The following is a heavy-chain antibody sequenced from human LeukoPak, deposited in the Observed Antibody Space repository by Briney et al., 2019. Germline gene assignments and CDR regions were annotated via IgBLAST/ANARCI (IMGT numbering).Heavy chain of an antibody. D-gene: IGHD5-18*01. V-gene: IGHV3-43*02. J-gene: IGHJ5*02. CDR1: GFTFDDYA. CDR2: ISGDGGST. Sequence: QPGGSLRLSCAASGFTFDDYAMHWVRQAPGKGLEWVSLISGDGGSTYYADSVKGRFTISRDNSKNSLYLQMNSLRTEDTALYYCAKDPLEYSYGSSPRGGWFDPWGQGTLVTVSS. CDR3: AKDPLEYSYGSSPRGGWFDP.